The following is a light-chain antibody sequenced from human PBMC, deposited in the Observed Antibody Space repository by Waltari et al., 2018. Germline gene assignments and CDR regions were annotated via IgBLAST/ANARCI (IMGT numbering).Light chain of an antibody. J-gene: IGLJ1*01. Sequence: QSALTQPASVSGSPGQSITISCPGTSSDVGGSHLVSLYQHHPGKAPRLVIYGVNKRPSGVSNRFSGSKSGNTASLTISGLQAEDEADYYCCSYVSDINLYVFATGTKVTVL. CDR2: GVN. V-gene: IGLV2-23*02. CDR1: SSDVGGSHL. CDR3: CSYVSDINLYV.